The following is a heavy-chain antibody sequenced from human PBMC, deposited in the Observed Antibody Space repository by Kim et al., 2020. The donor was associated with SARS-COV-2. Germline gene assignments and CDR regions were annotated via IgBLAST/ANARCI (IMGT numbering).Heavy chain of an antibody. CDR3: ARDLRGFNEFDY. D-gene: IGHD1-1*01. CDR1: GFTFSKYG. V-gene: IGHV3-30*03. CDR2: ISYNGGNK. Sequence: GGSLRLSCAASGFTFSKYGMHWVRQAPGKGLEWVAVISYNGGNKYYGDSVRGRFSISRDNSKNTVFLQMNSLRAEDTALYYCARDLRGFNEFDYLGQGT. J-gene: IGHJ4*02.